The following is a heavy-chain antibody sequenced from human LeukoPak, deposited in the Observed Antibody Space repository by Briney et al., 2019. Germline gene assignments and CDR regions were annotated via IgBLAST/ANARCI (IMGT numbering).Heavy chain of an antibody. J-gene: IGHJ6*02. V-gene: IGHV3-23*01. CDR2: IGSDDKA. CDR3: ARDLHNYVAMDV. D-gene: IGHD3-10*02. Sequence: PGGSLRLSCEASGFTFSAYAMTWVRQAPGKGLEWVSSIGSDDKAHYSESVKGRFAISRDNSKNTLFLQLHNLRLEDTALYYCARDLHNYVAMDVWGQGTTVTVSS. CDR1: GFTFSAYA.